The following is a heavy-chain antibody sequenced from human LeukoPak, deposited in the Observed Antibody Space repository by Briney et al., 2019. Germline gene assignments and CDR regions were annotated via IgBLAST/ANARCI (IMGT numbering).Heavy chain of an antibody. D-gene: IGHD6-13*01. CDR2: ISGSGGST. CDR1: GFTFSGYA. J-gene: IGHJ4*02. V-gene: IGHV3-23*01. Sequence: PGGSLRLSSAASGFTFSGYAMSWVRQAPGKGLEWVSAISGSGGSTYYADSVKGRFTISRDNSKNTLYLQMNSLRAEDTAVYYCAKVEYTTSWYGVGSSDYWGQGTLVTVSS. CDR3: AKVEYTTSWYGVGSSDY.